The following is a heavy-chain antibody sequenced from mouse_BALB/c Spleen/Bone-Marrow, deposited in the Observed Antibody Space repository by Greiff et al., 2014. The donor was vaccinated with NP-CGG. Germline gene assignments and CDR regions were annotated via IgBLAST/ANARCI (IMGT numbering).Heavy chain of an antibody. CDR1: GYTFSSYW. J-gene: IGHJ4*01. D-gene: IGHD1-1*01. Sequence: QVQLQQSGAELMKPGASVKISCKATGYTFSSYWIEWVKQRPGHGLEWIGEILPGRGSTNYNEKFKGKATFTSDTSSNADYMQLSSLTSEDSAVYYCARRNTTGLDYWGQGTSVTVSS. CDR3: ARRNTTGLDY. V-gene: IGHV1-9*01. CDR2: ILPGRGST.